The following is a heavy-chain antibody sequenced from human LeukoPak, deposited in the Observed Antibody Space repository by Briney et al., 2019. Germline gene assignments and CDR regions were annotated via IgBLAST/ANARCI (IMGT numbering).Heavy chain of an antibody. CDR2: ILYDVSDK. J-gene: IGHJ3*02. CDR1: GFTFSSYG. D-gene: IGHD4-17*01. V-gene: IGHV3-30*18. CDR3: AKGRERGADYGDFTGAFDI. Sequence: AGGSLRLSCAASGFTFSSYGMHWVRQAPGKGLGWVAVILYDVSDKYYADSVKGRFTTSKDNSKTTLYLQMNSLRAEDTAVYYCAKGRERGADYGDFTGAFDIWGQGTMVTVSS.